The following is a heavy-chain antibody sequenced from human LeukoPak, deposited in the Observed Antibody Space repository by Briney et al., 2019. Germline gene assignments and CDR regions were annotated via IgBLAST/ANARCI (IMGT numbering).Heavy chain of an antibody. CDR2: MNPKSANT. CDR1: GYTFTSYD. Sequence: GASVKVSCKASGYTFTSYDINWVRQATGQGLEWMGWMNPKSANTGYAQKFQGRVTITADKSTSTAYMELSSLRSEDTAVYYCARVGPYFDYWGQGTLVTVSS. V-gene: IGHV1-8*01. CDR3: ARVGPYFDY. J-gene: IGHJ4*02.